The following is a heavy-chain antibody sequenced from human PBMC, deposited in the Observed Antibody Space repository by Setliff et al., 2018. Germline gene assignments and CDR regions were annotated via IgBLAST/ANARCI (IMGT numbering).Heavy chain of an antibody. CDR2: IDYTGNT. CDR1: GGSISTDHYY. V-gene: IGHV4-39*07. CDR3: ARDSGSPLDY. Sequence: PSETLSLTCTASGGSISTDHYYWGWIRQPPGKGLEWIGSIDYTGNTWHNPSLKSRVTISVDTSKNQFSLKLSSVTAADTAVYYCARDSGSPLDYWGQGTLVTVSS. D-gene: IGHD6-6*01. J-gene: IGHJ4*02.